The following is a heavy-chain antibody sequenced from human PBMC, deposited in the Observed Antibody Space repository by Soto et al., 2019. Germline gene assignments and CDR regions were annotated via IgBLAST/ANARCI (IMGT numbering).Heavy chain of an antibody. CDR3: AAELGFGKLSVV. V-gene: IGHV1-69*01. CDR2: IIPLFGTT. CDR1: GDTFKNCV. J-gene: IGHJ6*02. Sequence: QVQVVQSGVEVRRPGSSVKVSCKASGDTFKNCVISWVRQAPGQGLEWMGGIIPLFGTTDFAQRFQGRLTITTDECTTTAYRELSRLRSEDTATYYCAAELGFGKLSVVWGQGTTVIVS. D-gene: IGHD3-10*01.